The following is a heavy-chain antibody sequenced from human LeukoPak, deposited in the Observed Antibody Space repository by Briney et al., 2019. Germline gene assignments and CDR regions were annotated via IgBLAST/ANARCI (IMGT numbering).Heavy chain of an antibody. CDR3: ARERTYSGSGSTYPYYDY. V-gene: IGHV3-7*01. Sequence: GGSLRLSCAASGFMFSSCWMSWVRQSPGKGPEWVANIKPDGSEKYYVDSVKGRFTISRDNAKNALYLEMNSLRVGDTAVYYCARERTYSGSGSTYPYYDYWGQGTLVTVSS. CDR2: IKPDGSEK. J-gene: IGHJ4*02. CDR1: GFMFSSCW. D-gene: IGHD3-10*01.